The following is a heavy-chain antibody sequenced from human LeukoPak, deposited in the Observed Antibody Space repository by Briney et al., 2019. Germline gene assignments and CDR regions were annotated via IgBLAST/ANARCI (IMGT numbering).Heavy chain of an antibody. J-gene: IGHJ4*02. V-gene: IGHV3-48*01. CDR1: GFTFSSYS. D-gene: IGHD5-18*01. CDR3: AKDRVDTAMVTLTKRPLDDY. CDR2: ISSGSSSI. Sequence: GGSLRLSCAASGFTFSSYSMNWVRQAPGKGLEWVSYISSGSSSIFYADSVKGRFTISRDNAKNSLYLQMNSLRAEDTAVYYCAKDRVDTAMVTLTKRPLDDYWGQGTLVTVSS.